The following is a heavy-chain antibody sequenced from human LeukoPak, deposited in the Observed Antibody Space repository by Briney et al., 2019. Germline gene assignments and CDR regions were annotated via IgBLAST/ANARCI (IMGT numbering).Heavy chain of an antibody. D-gene: IGHD1-26*01. Sequence: GSLRLSCAASGFTFSSYAMSWVRQAPGKGLEWVSAISSRRGSTYYADSVKGRFTISRDNSKNTLYLQMNSLRAEDTAVYHCAKGRQWELPLDYWGQGTLVTVSS. CDR2: ISSRRGST. V-gene: IGHV3-23*01. CDR3: AKGRQWELPLDY. CDR1: GFTFSSYA. J-gene: IGHJ4*02.